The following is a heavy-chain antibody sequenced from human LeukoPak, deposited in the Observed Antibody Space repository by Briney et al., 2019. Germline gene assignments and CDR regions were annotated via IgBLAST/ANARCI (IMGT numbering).Heavy chain of an antibody. Sequence: SETLSLTCAVYGGSFSGYYWSWIRQPPGKGLEWIGEINHSGSTNYNPSLKSRVTISVDTSKNQFSLKVSSVTAADTAVYYCARGGGMRYYYGSGSPYKTWGQGTLVTVSS. J-gene: IGHJ5*02. V-gene: IGHV4-34*01. CDR3: ARGGGMRYYYGSGSPYKT. D-gene: IGHD3-10*01. CDR1: GGSFSGYY. CDR2: INHSGST.